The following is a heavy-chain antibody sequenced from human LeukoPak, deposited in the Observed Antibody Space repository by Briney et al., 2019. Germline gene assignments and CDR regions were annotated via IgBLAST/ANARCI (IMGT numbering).Heavy chain of an antibody. CDR1: GLIVSSNY. D-gene: IGHD5-24*01. V-gene: IGHV3-53*01. CDR3: ARAKEEMTSILGFDY. Sequence: GGSLRLSCAASGLIVSSNYMTWVRQAPGKGLEWVSTIYSGGNTYYADSVKGRFTASRDNPKNTLYLQMNSLRAEDTAVYYCARAKEEMTSILGFDYWGQGTLVTVSS. J-gene: IGHJ4*02. CDR2: IYSGGNT.